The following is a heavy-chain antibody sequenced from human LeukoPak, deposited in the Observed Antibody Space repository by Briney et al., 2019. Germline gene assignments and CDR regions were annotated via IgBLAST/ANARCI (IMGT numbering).Heavy chain of an antibody. CDR2: ISYDGSNK. D-gene: IGHD1-1*01. Sequence: GGSLRLSCAASELTFSTYGMHWVRQAPGKGLEWVALISYDGSNKYYADSVKGRFTISRDNSKNTLYLQMNSLRAEDTAVYYCARSTLGDAFDIWGQGTMVTVSS. CDR3: ARSTLGDAFDI. CDR1: ELTFSTYG. V-gene: IGHV3-30*03. J-gene: IGHJ3*02.